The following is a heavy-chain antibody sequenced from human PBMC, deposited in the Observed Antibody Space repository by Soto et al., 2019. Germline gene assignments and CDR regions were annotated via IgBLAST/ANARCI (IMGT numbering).Heavy chain of an antibody. CDR2: ISYDGNNK. Sequence: QVQLVESGGGVVQPGRSLRLSCASSGFTFSNYAMHWVRQAPGKGLEWVAVISYDGNNKYYADSVKGRFTISRDNSKNTLYLQLNSLRAEDTAVYYWAREYDACDYWGQGTLVTVSS. V-gene: IGHV3-30-3*01. CDR1: GFTFSNYA. D-gene: IGHD3-3*01. CDR3: AREYDACDY. J-gene: IGHJ4*02.